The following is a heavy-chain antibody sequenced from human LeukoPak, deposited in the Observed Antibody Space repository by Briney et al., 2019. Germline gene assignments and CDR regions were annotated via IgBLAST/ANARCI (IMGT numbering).Heavy chain of an antibody. D-gene: IGHD3-10*01. J-gene: IGHJ6*02. CDR3: ARDRAGAPYYYGMDV. CDR2: INPNSGGT. V-gene: IGHV1-2*04. Sequence: GASVKVSCKASGYTFTSYGISWVRQAPGQGLEWMGWINPNSGGTNYAQKFQGWVTMTRDTSISTAYMELSRLRSDDTAVYYCARDRAGAPYYYGMDVWGQGTTVTVSS. CDR1: GYTFTSYG.